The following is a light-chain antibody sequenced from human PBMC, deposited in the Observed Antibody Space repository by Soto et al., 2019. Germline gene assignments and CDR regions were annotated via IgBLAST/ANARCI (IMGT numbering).Light chain of an antibody. Sequence: IQLTQSPSSLSASVGDRVTITCRASQGISSYLSWYQQKPWKAPKLLIYAASTLQSGVPSRFSGSGSGTEFTLTISSLQPDDFATYYCQQYNSYPWTFGQGTKVDIK. CDR3: QQYNSYPWT. CDR1: QGISSY. CDR2: AAS. J-gene: IGKJ1*01. V-gene: IGKV1-9*01.